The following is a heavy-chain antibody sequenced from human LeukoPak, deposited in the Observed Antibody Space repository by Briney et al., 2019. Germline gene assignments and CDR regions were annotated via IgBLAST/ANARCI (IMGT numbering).Heavy chain of an antibody. CDR3: AGLAVVVRAAIWESVWFDP. J-gene: IGHJ5*02. D-gene: IGHD2-2*02. CDR1: GGTFTSYT. Sequence: SVRVACKASGGTFTSYTISWVRQAPGQGLEWMGRIIPILGIANYAHKLQGRVTITAHKSQSTDYIELTSLRSQDTAGYCCAGLAVVVRAAIWESVWFDPWGKGTLVTVSS. CDR2: IIPILGIA. V-gene: IGHV1-69*02.